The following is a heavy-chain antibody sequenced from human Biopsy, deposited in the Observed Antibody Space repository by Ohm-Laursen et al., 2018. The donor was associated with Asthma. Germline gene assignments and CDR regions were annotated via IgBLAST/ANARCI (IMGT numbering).Heavy chain of an antibody. J-gene: IGHJ4*02. CDR1: GGSVSSDKYY. D-gene: IGHD5-12*01. Sequence: SETLSLTCSVSGGSVSSDKYYWSWIRQPPGKGLEWIAYIFYSGATNYNPALKSRVAQSIDTSKIQFSLRLNSLSAADTAVYYCARGTIVAGIDYWGRGTLVTVSS. V-gene: IGHV4-61*01. CDR2: IFYSGAT. CDR3: ARGTIVAGIDY.